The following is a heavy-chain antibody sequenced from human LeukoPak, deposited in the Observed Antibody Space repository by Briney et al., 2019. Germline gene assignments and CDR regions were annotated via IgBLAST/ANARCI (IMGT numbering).Heavy chain of an antibody. CDR3: ARDKVVGATWFDP. CDR2: IKQDGSEK. CDR1: GFTFSSNG. Sequence: GGSLRLSCAASGFTFSSNGMAGVGKAQGKRREGVANIKQDGSEKYYVDSVKGRFTISRDNAKNSLYLQMNSLRGEDTAMYYCARDKVVGATWFDPWGQGTLVTVSS. V-gene: IGHV3-7*01. D-gene: IGHD1-26*01. J-gene: IGHJ5*02.